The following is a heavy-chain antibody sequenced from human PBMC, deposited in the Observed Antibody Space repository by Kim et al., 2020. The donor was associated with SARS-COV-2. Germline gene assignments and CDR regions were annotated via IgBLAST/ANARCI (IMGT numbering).Heavy chain of an antibody. D-gene: IGHD3-10*01. Sequence: SGSTNSNPPLRSRVTITVDPSKTQSPLKLSSVTAADTAVYYCARRSFPDYWGQGTLVTVSS. V-gene: IGHV4-4*09. CDR3: ARRSFPDY. J-gene: IGHJ4*02. CDR2: SGST.